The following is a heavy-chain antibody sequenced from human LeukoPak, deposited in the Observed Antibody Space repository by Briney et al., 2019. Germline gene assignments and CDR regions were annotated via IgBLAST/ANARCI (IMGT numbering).Heavy chain of an antibody. CDR3: TRDRNDYGDPDAFDI. J-gene: IGHJ3*02. V-gene: IGHV3-21*01. CDR2: ITRVSTYI. CDR1: GFTFSDFA. Sequence: GGSLRLSCAASGFTFSDFAMNWVHQAPRKGLEWVSSITRVSTYIYYAESVQGRFTISRDNHKDLLYLQLNSLRGDDTGIYYCTRDRNDYGDPDAFDIWGQGTVVTVSS. D-gene: IGHD4-17*01.